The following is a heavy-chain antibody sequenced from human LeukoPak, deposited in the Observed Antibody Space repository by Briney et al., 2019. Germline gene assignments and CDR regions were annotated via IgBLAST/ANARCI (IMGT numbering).Heavy chain of an antibody. CDR2: ISSGGTYE. Sequence: PGKSLRLSCAASGLTFSNYTMHWVRQAPGKGLEWVSLISSGGTYEYYADSVKGRFTISRDNSKNTLYLQLNSLRAEDTAVYYCARDSTYYYDSGSSGPHYFDNWGQGTLVTVSS. D-gene: IGHD3-10*01. V-gene: IGHV3-30*01. J-gene: IGHJ4*02. CDR1: GLTFSNYT. CDR3: ARDSTYYYDSGSSGPHYFDN.